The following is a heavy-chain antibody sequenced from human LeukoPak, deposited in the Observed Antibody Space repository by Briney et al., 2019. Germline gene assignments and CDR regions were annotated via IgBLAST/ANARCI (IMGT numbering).Heavy chain of an antibody. CDR3: ARDSYGDYSAFDY. Sequence: GGSLRLSCAASGFTFDDYGMSWVRQVPGKGLEWVSGINWNGGSTGYADSVKGRFTISRDNDKNLLYLQMNSLRTEDTAFYYCARDSYGDYSAFDYWGQGTLVTVSS. CDR2: INWNGGST. J-gene: IGHJ4*02. V-gene: IGHV3-20*04. D-gene: IGHD4-17*01. CDR1: GFTFDDYG.